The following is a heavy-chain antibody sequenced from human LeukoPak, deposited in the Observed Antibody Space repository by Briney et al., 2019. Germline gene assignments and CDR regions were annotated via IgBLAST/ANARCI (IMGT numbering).Heavy chain of an antibody. CDR2: ISWNSGSI. CDR3: AKDIGDY. Sequence: GGSLRLSCAASGFTFDDYAMQWVRQAPGKGLGWVSGISWNSGSIGYADSVKGRFTISRDNAKNSLYLQMNSLRAEDTALYYCAKDIGDYWGQGTLVTVSS. CDR1: GFTFDDYA. V-gene: IGHV3-9*01. J-gene: IGHJ4*02.